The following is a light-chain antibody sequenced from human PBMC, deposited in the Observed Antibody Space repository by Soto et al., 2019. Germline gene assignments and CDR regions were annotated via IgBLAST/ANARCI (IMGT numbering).Light chain of an antibody. CDR2: DND. Sequence: SYTVTQTPSESMAPGQTATITCVGNDIGGKSVHWYQQKPGQAPLLVLYDNDDRPSGIPERFSGFNSGDMATLTISWVEAGDEADYYCQVWDSRSDHYVFGPGTKLTVL. J-gene: IGLJ1*01. V-gene: IGLV3-21*02. CDR3: QVWDSRSDHYV. CDR1: DIGGKS.